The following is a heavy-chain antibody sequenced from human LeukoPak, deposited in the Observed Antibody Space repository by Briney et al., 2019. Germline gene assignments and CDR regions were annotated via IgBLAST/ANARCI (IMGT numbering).Heavy chain of an antibody. Sequence: SGGSLRLSCAASGFTFSSYAMSWVRQAPGKGLEWVLVITNGGGTTYYADSVKGRFTISRDNSKNTLYLQMISLRAEDTAVYYCARDPPHVSWLFDYWGQGPVVSVSS. D-gene: IGHD3-16*01. V-gene: IGHV3-23*01. CDR2: ITNGGGTT. CDR1: GFTFSSYA. CDR3: ARDPPHVSWLFDY. J-gene: IGHJ4*02.